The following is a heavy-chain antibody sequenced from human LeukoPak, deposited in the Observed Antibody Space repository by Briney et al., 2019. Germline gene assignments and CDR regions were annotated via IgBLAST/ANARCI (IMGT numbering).Heavy chain of an antibody. CDR1: GDSISSYY. Sequence: SETLSLTCTVSGDSISSYYWSWIRQPPGKGLEWVGYIYYSGSTNYNPSLTSRVTISVDTSKNQFSLKLSSVTAADTAVYYCARVRGGITMVRGVIAAGYNWFDPWGQGTLVTVSS. D-gene: IGHD3-10*01. CDR2: IYYSGST. V-gene: IGHV4-59*01. J-gene: IGHJ5*02. CDR3: ARVRGGITMVRGVIAAGYNWFDP.